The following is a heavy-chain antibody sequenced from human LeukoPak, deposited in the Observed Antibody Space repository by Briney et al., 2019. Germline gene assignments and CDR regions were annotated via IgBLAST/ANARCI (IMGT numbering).Heavy chain of an antibody. J-gene: IGHJ3*01. Sequence: GGSLRLSCAASGFTFSSYWMHWVRQTPGKGLVWVSRLNSDGSSTTYADSVKGRFTISRDNAKNTLYLQMNSLRAEDTAVYYCARGSDYYDVWGQGTMVTVSS. CDR3: ARGSDYYDV. V-gene: IGHV3-74*01. CDR2: LNSDGSST. CDR1: GFTFSSYW. D-gene: IGHD3-10*01.